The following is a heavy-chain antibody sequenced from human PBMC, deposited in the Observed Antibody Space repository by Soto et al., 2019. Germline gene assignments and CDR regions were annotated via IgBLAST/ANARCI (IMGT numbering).Heavy chain of an antibody. CDR3: ARDKPNSSGWYYFDY. J-gene: IGHJ4*02. D-gene: IGHD6-19*01. CDR2: IIPIFGTA. V-gene: IGHV1-69*13. Sequence: ASVKVSCKASGGTFSSYAISWVRQAPGQGLEWMGGIIPIFGTANCAQKFQGRVTITADESTSTAYMELSSLRSEDTAVYYCARDKPNSSGWYYFDYWGQGTLVTVSS. CDR1: GGTFSSYA.